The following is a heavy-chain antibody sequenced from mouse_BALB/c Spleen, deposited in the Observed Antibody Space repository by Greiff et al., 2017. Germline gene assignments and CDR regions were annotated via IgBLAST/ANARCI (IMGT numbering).Heavy chain of an antibody. CDR3: ARVTTATGAMDY. CDR2: ISSGGGST. CDR1: GFAFSSYD. Sequence: EVQGVESGGGLVKPGGSLKLSCAASGFAFSSYDMSWVRQTPEKRLEWVAYISSGGGSTYYPDTVKGRFTISRDNAKNTLYLQMSSLKSEDTAMYYCARVTTATGAMDYWGQGTSVTVSS. V-gene: IGHV5-12-1*01. D-gene: IGHD1-2*01. J-gene: IGHJ4*01.